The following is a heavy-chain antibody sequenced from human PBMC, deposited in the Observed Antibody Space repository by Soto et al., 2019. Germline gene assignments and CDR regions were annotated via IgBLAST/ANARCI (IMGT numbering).Heavy chain of an antibody. Sequence: PGGSLRLSCAASGFTFSSYSVNWVRQAPGKGLEWVSATSDNGSTTYYADSVKGRFTISRDNSKDTLYLQMNNLRADDTALYYCAKQSYCTTFSCYFNYWGQGTLVTVSS. CDR2: TSDNGSTT. V-gene: IGHV3-23*01. CDR3: AKQSYCTTFSCYFNY. J-gene: IGHJ4*02. CDR1: GFTFSSYS. D-gene: IGHD2-8*01.